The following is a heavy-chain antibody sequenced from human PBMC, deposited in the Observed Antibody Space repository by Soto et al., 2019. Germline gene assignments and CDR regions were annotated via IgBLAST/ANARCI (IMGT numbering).Heavy chain of an antibody. V-gene: IGHV4-59*01. J-gene: IGHJ6*02. Sequence: SETLSLTCTVSGGSISSYYWSWIRQPPGKGLEWIGYIYYSGSTNYNPSLRSRATISVDTSKNQFSLKLSSVTAADTAVYYCAREGIASYGMDVWGQGTTVTVSS. CDR2: IYYSGST. CDR3: AREGIASYGMDV. D-gene: IGHD6-13*01. CDR1: GGSISSYY.